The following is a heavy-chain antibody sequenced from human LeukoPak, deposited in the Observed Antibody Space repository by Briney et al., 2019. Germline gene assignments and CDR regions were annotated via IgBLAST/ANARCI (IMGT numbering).Heavy chain of an antibody. D-gene: IGHD2-2*01. CDR2: INHSGST. CDR1: GGSFSGYY. J-gene: IGHJ4*02. Sequence: PSETLSLTCAVYGGSFSGYYWSWIRQPPGKGLEWIGEINHSGSTNYNPSLKSRVTISVDTPKNQFSFKLSSVTAADTAVNYCARVLAGYCSSTSCRNFDYWGQGTLVTVSS. CDR3: ARVLAGYCSSTSCRNFDY. V-gene: IGHV4-34*01.